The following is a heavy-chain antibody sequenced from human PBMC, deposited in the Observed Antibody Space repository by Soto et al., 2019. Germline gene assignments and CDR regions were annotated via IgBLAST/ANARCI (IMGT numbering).Heavy chain of an antibody. CDR1: GFTFSSYG. J-gene: IGHJ4*02. CDR2: IWYDGSNK. Sequence: QVQLVESGGGVVQPGRSLRLSCAASGFTFSSYGMHWIRQAPGKGLEWVAVIWYDGSNKYYADSVKGRFTISRDNSKNTLYLQMNSLRAEDTAVYYCARDSKENYDFWSGYLSDWVQGTLVTVSS. V-gene: IGHV3-33*01. CDR3: ARDSKENYDFWSGYLSD. D-gene: IGHD3-3*01.